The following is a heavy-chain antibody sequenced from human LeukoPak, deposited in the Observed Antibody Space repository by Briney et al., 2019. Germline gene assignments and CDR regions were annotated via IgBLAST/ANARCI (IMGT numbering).Heavy chain of an antibody. J-gene: IGHJ3*02. CDR3: ARDRYGDYAFDI. V-gene: IGHV3-21*01. Sequence: PGGSLRLSCAASGFTFTIYSMNWVRQAPGKGLEWVSSISSSSSYIYYADSVKGQFTISRDNAKNSLYLQMNSLRAEDTAVYYCARDRYGDYAFDIWGQGTMVTVSS. D-gene: IGHD4-17*01. CDR1: GFTFTIYS. CDR2: ISSSSSYI.